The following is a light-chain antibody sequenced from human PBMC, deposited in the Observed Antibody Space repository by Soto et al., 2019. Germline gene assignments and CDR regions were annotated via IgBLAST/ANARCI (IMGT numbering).Light chain of an antibody. J-gene: IGKJ5*01. CDR1: QSVLSNNKHY. Sequence: DIVMIQSPDSLAVSLGETATINCKSSQSVLSNNKHYLAWFQQKTGQPPKLLIYWASTRGSGVPERLSGSGYGTDLTITINNVKDEDVAVYYCQQYHSDTITFGQGTRLEIK. CDR2: WAS. CDR3: QQYHSDTIT. V-gene: IGKV4-1*01.